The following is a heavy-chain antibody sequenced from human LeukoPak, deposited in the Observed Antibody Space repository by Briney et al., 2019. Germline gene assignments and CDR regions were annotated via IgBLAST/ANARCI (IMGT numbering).Heavy chain of an antibody. V-gene: IGHV5-51*01. CDR3: ARHKSEEEGSYHIDD. J-gene: IGHJ4*02. CDR2: INFGDSDT. CDR1: GYSFISDW. D-gene: IGHD1-14*01. Sequence: ESLKVSCKGSGYSFISDWIGWVRQMPGKGLEWMGIINFGDSDTRYSPSFQGQVTFSADKSISTDYLQWSSLKASDTAMYYCARHKSEEEGSYHIDDWGQGTLVTVSS.